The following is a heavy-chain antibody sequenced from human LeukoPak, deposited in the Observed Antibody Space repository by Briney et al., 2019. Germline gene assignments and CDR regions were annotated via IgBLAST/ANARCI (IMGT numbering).Heavy chain of an antibody. Sequence: GASVKVSCKASGGTFSSYAISWARQAPGQGFEWMGGIIPIFGTANYAQKFQGRVTITTDESTSTAYMELSSLRSEDTAVYYCARGLFRARPFEYFQHWGQGTLVTVSS. CDR2: IIPIFGTA. J-gene: IGHJ1*01. CDR1: GGTFSSYA. CDR3: ARGLFRARPFEYFQH. D-gene: IGHD6-6*01. V-gene: IGHV1-69*05.